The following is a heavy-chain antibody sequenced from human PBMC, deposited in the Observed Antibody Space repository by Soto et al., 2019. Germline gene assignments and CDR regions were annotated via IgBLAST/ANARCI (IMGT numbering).Heavy chain of an antibody. CDR2: IYWDDDK. J-gene: IGHJ5*02. CDR3: AHRRSTYYYDSTFDP. Sequence: QITLKESGPTLVKPTQTLTLTCTFSGFSLSTSGVGVGWIRQHPGKALEWLALIYWDDDKRYSQSLKSRLTITKDTSKHQVVLTMTNMDPVDTATYYCAHRRSTYYYDSTFDPWGQGTLVTVSS. D-gene: IGHD3-22*01. CDR1: GFSLSTSGVG. V-gene: IGHV2-5*02.